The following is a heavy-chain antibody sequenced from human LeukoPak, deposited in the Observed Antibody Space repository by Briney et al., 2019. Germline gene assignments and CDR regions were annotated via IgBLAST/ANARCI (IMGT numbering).Heavy chain of an antibody. D-gene: IGHD3-10*01. CDR3: ARGRGEGRGIAMIRGVRAPSYNWFDP. Sequence: ETLSLTCAVYGGSFSAYYWNWIRQPPGKGLEWIGEMNHSGSTNYNPSLKSRVTISVDTSKNQFSLKLSSVTAADMAVYYCARGRGEGRGIAMIRGVRAPSYNWFDPWGHGTLVTVSS. V-gene: IGHV4-34*01. CDR2: MNHSGST. J-gene: IGHJ5*02. CDR1: GGSFSAYY.